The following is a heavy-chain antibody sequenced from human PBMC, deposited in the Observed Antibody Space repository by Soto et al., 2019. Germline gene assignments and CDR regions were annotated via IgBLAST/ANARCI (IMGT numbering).Heavy chain of an antibody. CDR2: INAGNGNT. V-gene: IGHV1-3*01. J-gene: IGHJ6*02. CDR1: GYTFTSYA. D-gene: IGHD1-26*01. CDR3: ARDPLNSGSYYLRNYYYYGMDV. Sequence: QVQLVQSEAEVKKPGASVKVSCKASGYTFTSYAMHWVRQAPGQRLEWMGWINAGNGNTKYSQKFQGRVTITRDTSASTAYMELSSLRSEDTAVYYCARDPLNSGSYYLRNYYYYGMDVWGQGTTVTVSS.